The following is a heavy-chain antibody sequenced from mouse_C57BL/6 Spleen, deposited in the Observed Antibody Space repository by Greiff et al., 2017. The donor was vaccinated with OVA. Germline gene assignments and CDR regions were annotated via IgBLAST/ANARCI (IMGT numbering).Heavy chain of an antibody. CDR3: ARSHTSRYYFDY. CDR2: IAPSDSYT. CDR1: GYTFTSYW. V-gene: IGHV1-69*01. J-gene: IGHJ2*01. Sequence: QVQLQQPGAELVMPGASVKLSCKASGYTFTSYWMHWVKQRPGQGLEWIGEIAPSDSYTNYHQKFKGKFTLTVDKSSSTAYMQLSSLTSEDSAVYYCARSHTSRYYFDYWGQGTTLTVSS.